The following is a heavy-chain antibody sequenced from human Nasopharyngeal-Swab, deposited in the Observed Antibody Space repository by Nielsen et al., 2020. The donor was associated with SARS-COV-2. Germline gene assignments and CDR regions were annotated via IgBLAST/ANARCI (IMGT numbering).Heavy chain of an antibody. CDR2: IWYDGSRK. CDR1: GFTFSSYG. CDR3: ARDPAHEVYSSSWYYFEY. Sequence: GESLKISCAASGFTFSSYGMHWVRQAPGKGLEWVAVIWYDGSRKYYADSVKDRFTISRDNSKNTLYLQMNSLRAEDTAVYYCARDPAHEVYSSSWYYFEYWGQGALVTVSS. V-gene: IGHV3-33*01. D-gene: IGHD6-13*01. J-gene: IGHJ4*02.